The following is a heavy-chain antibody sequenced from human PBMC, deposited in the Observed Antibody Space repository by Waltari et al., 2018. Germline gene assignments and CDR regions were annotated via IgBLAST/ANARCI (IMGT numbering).Heavy chain of an antibody. CDR1: GFPFTGPY. CDR3: ARGITGTTGDYFDY. Sequence: HVQVVQSGAEVKRPGASLKVSCKVSGFPFTGPYMHWVRQAPGQGLEWMGWINPNSGGTNYAQKFQGRVTMTRDTSISTAYMELSRLRSDDTAVYYCARGITGTTGDYFDYWGQGTLVTVSS. CDR2: INPNSGGT. V-gene: IGHV1-2*02. D-gene: IGHD1-7*01. J-gene: IGHJ4*02.